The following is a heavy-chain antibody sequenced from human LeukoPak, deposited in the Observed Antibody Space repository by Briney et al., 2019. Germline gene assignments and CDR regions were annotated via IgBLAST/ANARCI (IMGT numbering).Heavy chain of an antibody. D-gene: IGHD4-23*01. CDR3: ARGRPHGNDY. V-gene: IGHV3-74*01. Sequence: GGSLRLSCAASGFTFSSYWMNWVRQAPGKGLVWVSRIASDGSSTTYADSVKGRFSISRDNAKNTLYLQMNSLRVEDTAVYYCARGRPHGNDYWGQRTLVTVSS. CDR1: GFTFSSYW. J-gene: IGHJ4*02. CDR2: IASDGSST.